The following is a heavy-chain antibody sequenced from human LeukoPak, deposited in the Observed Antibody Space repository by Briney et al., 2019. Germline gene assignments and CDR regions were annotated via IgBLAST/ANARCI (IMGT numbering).Heavy chain of an antibody. J-gene: IGHJ4*02. CDR2: INPNSGGT. D-gene: IGHD2-2*01. V-gene: IGHV1-2*02. Sequence: ASVNVSCKASGYTFTGYYMHWVRQAPGQGLEWMGWINPNSGGTNYAQKFQGRVTMTRDTSISTAYMELSRLRSDDTAVYYCARGPHYCSSTSCRFFDYWGQGTLVTVSS. CDR3: ARGPHYCSSTSCRFFDY. CDR1: GYTFTGYY.